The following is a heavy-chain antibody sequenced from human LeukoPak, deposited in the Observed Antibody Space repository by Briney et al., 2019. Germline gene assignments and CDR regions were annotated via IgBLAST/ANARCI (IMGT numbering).Heavy chain of an antibody. CDR2: INSNSGCT. Sequence: VASVKVSCKASGYTFTDYYMHWVRQAPGQGLEWMGWINSNSGCTNFAQEFQGRVTMTTDTSISTAYMEVSRLRSDDTAVYYCARVRIGQQLDKYYYYAMDVWGQGTTVTVSS. V-gene: IGHV1-2*02. J-gene: IGHJ6*02. D-gene: IGHD6-13*01. CDR3: ARVRIGQQLDKYYYYAMDV. CDR1: GYTFTDYY.